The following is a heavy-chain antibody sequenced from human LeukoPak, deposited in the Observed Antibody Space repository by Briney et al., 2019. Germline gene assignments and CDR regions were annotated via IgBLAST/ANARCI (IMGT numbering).Heavy chain of an antibody. Sequence: SETLSLTCAVYNGSFSDYYWSWVRQSPEKGLEWIAEMHHSGRTNYNPSLQSRVTISIDTSKNQFSLKLNPVTAADTAVYYCARGISHSSGSIDYWGQGTLVTVSS. V-gene: IGHV4-34*01. CDR2: MHHSGRT. CDR3: ARGISHSSGSIDY. D-gene: IGHD6-19*01. J-gene: IGHJ4*02. CDR1: NGSFSDYY.